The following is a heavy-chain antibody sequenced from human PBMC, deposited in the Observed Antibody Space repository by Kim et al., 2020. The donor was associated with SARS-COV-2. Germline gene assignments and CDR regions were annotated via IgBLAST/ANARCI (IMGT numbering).Heavy chain of an antibody. V-gene: IGHV3-9*01. Sequence: GGSLRLSCAASGFTFDDYAMHWVRQAPGKGLEWVSGISWNSGSIGYADSVKGRFTISRDNAKNSLYLQMNSLRAEDTALYYCAKDKDYDSSGYLDQWGRGTLVTVSS. CDR2: ISWNSGSI. CDR3: AKDKDYDSSGYLDQ. CDR1: GFTFDDYA. J-gene: IGHJ4*02. D-gene: IGHD3-22*01.